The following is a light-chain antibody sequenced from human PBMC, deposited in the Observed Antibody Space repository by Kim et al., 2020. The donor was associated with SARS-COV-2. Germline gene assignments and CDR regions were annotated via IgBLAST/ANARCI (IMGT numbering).Light chain of an antibody. Sequence: SSELTKDPPVSVALGQTVRITCQGDILRNYYATWYQQKPGQAPVLVIYGKDNRPSGIPDRFSGSSSGNTASLTITGTQAEDEADYYCNSRDSSGNHLVFGGGTQLTVL. V-gene: IGLV3-19*01. CDR1: ILRNYY. J-gene: IGLJ2*01. CDR2: GKD. CDR3: NSRDSSGNHLV.